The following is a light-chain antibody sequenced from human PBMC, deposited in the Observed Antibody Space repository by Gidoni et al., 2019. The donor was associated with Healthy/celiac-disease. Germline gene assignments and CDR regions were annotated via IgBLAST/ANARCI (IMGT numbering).Light chain of an antibody. CDR3: QQYNNWPTIT. V-gene: IGKV3-15*01. CDR2: VAS. J-gene: IGKJ5*01. CDR1: QSVSSN. Sequence: IVITPSPATLSVSPGEIATLSCRASQSVSSNLAWYQQQPGPAPRLLIYVASTRANGSPARFSGSGCGRELNLTISSRQYEDVAVYYCQQYNNWPTITFGQGTRLEIK.